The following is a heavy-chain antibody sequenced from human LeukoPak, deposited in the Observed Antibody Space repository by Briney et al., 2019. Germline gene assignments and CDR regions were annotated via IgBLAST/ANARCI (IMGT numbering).Heavy chain of an antibody. D-gene: IGHD2-15*01. J-gene: IGHJ4*02. CDR1: GFTFSSYA. CDR3: AKIRGVMVVAATNY. V-gene: IGHV3-23*01. Sequence: PGGSLRLSCAASGFTFSSYAMSWVRQAPGKGLGWVSAISGSGGSTYYADSVKGRFTISRDNSKNTLYLQMNSLRDEDPAVYYCAKIRGVMVVAATNYRGQGTLVTVSS. CDR2: ISGSGGST.